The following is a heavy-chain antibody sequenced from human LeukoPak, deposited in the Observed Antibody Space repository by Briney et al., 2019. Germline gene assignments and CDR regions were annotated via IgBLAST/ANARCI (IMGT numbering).Heavy chain of an antibody. J-gene: IGHJ4*02. V-gene: IGHV1-46*01. Sequence: ASVKVSCKTSGYTFTSYYIHWVRQAPGQGLEWMGIINPSGGCTSYAQKFQGRVTMTRDTSTSTVYMYLSSLRSEDTAVYYCARDSLYGVVDYWGQGTLVTVSS. CDR2: INPSGGCT. CDR3: ARDSLYGVVDY. CDR1: GYTFTSYY. D-gene: IGHD4-17*01.